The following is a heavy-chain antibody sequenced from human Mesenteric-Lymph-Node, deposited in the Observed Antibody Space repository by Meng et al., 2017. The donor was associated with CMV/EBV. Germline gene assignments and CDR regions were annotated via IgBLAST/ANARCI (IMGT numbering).Heavy chain of an antibody. CDR3: ARDRDTDWYSPFDY. CDR2: INPKTGGR. Sequence: QVKLVQSGAEVKKPGASVRVSCKASGYTFIDYYINWVRQAPGQGLEWMGRINPKTGGRTKNQNFQGRVTMTRDTSINTAYMEVNTLNSDDTAMYYCARDRDTDWYSPFDYWGPGTLVTVSS. V-gene: IGHV1-2*06. D-gene: IGHD3-9*01. CDR1: GYTFIDYY. J-gene: IGHJ4*02.